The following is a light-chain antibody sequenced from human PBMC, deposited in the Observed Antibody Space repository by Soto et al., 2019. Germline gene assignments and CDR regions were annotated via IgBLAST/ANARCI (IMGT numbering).Light chain of an antibody. J-gene: IGKJ4*01. CDR3: QQSYSTPLS. CDR2: AAS. V-gene: IGKV1-39*01. CDR1: QTISSY. Sequence: DIQMTQSPSSVSASVGDRVTITCRASQTISSYLNWYQQKPGKAPKLLIFAASSLQSGVPSRFSGSGSGTDFTLTISSLQPEDFATYSCQQSYSTPLSFGGGTKVEIK.